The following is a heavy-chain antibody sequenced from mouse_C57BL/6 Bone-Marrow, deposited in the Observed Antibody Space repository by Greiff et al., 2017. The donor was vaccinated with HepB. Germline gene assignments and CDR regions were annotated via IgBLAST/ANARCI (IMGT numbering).Heavy chain of an antibody. Sequence: EVQLQQSGPELVKPGASVKISCKASGYSFTGYYMNWVKQSPEKSLEWIGEINPSTGGTTYNQKFKAKATLTVDKSSSTAYMQLKSLTSEDSAVYYCARIDAMDYWGQGTSVTVSS. CDR2: INPSTGGT. CDR1: GYSFTGYY. J-gene: IGHJ4*01. CDR3: ARIDAMDY. V-gene: IGHV1-42*01.